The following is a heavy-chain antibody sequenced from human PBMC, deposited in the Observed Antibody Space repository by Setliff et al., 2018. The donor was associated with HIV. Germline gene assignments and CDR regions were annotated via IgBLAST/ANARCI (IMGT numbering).Heavy chain of an antibody. CDR2: IDASANT. D-gene: IGHD6-13*01. CDR3: ARIGSGWSVGWFDP. J-gene: IGHJ5*02. V-gene: IGHV4-38-2*02. CDR1: GSSISSNYY. Sequence: SETLSLTCTVSGSSISSNYYWAWIRQAPGKGLEWIGCIDASANTYYTPSLKSRATISIDTSKNQLSLKLRSVTAADTAVYYCARIGSGWSVGWFDPWGQGTLVTVSS.